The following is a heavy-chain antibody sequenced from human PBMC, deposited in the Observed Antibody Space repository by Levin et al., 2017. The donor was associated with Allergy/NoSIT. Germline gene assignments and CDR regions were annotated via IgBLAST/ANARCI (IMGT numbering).Heavy chain of an antibody. CDR1: GGSISSGGYS. CDR2: IYHSGST. CDR3: ARGQSARARGNWFDP. Sequence: PSETLSLTCAVSGGSISSGGYSWSWIRQPPGKGLEWIGYIYHSGSTYYNPSLKSRVTISVDRSKNQFSLKLSSVTAADTAVYYCARGQSARARGNWFDPWGQGTLVTVSS. J-gene: IGHJ5*02. V-gene: IGHV4-30-2*01. D-gene: IGHD6-6*01.